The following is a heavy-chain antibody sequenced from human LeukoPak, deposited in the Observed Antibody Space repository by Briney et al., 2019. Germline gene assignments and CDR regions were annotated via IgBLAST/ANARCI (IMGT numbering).Heavy chain of an antibody. CDR2: IYPGDSDI. Sequence: GESLKISCKCSGYSFTDYWIGWVRPLPGKGLEWMGIIYPGDSDIRYSPSFQGQVTISADKSINTAYLQWSSLKASDTAMYYCARHFGSYGPLDYWGQGTLVTVSS. D-gene: IGHD5-18*01. V-gene: IGHV5-51*01. CDR1: GYSFTDYW. CDR3: ARHFGSYGPLDY. J-gene: IGHJ4*02.